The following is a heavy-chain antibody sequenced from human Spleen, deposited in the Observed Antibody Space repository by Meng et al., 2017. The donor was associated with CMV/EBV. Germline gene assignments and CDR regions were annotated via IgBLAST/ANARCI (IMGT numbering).Heavy chain of an antibody. D-gene: IGHD1-26*01. J-gene: IGHJ5*02. CDR1: GGSISSGDYY. Sequence: QGQSQGSGPGLVKPSQTPSLTCTVSGGSISSGDYYWSWIRQPPGKGLEWIGYIYYSGSTYYNPSLKSRVTISVDTSKNQFSLKLSSVTAADTAVYYCARIWWDLWRGWFDPWGQGTLVTVSS. CDR3: ARIWWDLWRGWFDP. CDR2: IYYSGST. V-gene: IGHV4-30-4*08.